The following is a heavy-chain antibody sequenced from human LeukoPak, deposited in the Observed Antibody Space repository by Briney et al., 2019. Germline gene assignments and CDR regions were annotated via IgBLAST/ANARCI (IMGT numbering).Heavy chain of an antibody. J-gene: IGHJ4*02. CDR1: GFTFSRFA. Sequence: PGRSLRLSCAASGFTFSRFAVHWVRQAPGKGLEWVAVMSYDGSSEYYADSVKGRFTVSRDNSKNMLYLQMNSLRAEDTAVYYCARDSDYDILTGLDYWGQGTLVTVSS. V-gene: IGHV3-30*04. CDR2: MSYDGSSE. D-gene: IGHD3-9*01. CDR3: ARDSDYDILTGLDY.